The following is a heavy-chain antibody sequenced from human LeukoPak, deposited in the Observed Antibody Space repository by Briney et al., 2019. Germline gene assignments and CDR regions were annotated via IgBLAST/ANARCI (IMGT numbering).Heavy chain of an antibody. CDR1: EFRLSTYG. V-gene: IGHV3-30*02. CDR2: IRNVGNDK. D-gene: IGHD7-27*01. CDR3: ATDFNWAWNY. Sequence: PGGSLRLSCVVSEFRLSTYGMHWVRQAPGKGREWVSFIRNVGNDKYYAQSVKGRFTISRDDSKNTQYLQMNSLRGEDTAVYYCATDFNWAWNYWGQGTLVTVSS. J-gene: IGHJ4*02.